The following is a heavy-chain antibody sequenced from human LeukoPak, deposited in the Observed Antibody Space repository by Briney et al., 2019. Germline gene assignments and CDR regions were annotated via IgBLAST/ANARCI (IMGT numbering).Heavy chain of an antibody. CDR3: ATGVYDAFDI. V-gene: IGHV6-1*01. Sequence: SQTLSLTCAISGDSVSSNSAAWNWIRQSPSRGLEWLGRTYYRFKLYYDYAVSVKSRITINPHTSKNQFSLQLNSVTPEDTAVYYCATGVYDAFDIWGQGTMVTVSS. CDR2: TYYRFKLYY. CDR1: GDSVSSNSAA. J-gene: IGHJ3*02. D-gene: IGHD2-8*01.